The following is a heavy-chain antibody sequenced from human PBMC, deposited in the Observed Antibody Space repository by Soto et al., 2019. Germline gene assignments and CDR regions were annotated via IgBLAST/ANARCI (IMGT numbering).Heavy chain of an antibody. Sequence: ASVKVSCKVSGYTLTELSMHWVRQAPGKGLEWMGGFDPEDGETIYAQKFQGRVTMTEDTSTDTAYIEMSSLRSEDTAVYYCAAGIWSGYYSNYYYMDVWGKGTTVTVSS. CDR1: GYTLTELS. D-gene: IGHD3-3*01. CDR2: FDPEDGET. J-gene: IGHJ6*03. CDR3: AAGIWSGYYSNYYYMDV. V-gene: IGHV1-24*01.